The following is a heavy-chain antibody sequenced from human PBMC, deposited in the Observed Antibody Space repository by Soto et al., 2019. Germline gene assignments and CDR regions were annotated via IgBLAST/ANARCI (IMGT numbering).Heavy chain of an antibody. Sequence: QVQLRESGPGLVKPSETLSLTCTVSGASINSYYWSWMRRPPGKGLEWIGYVYYNGNTNYNPSLKSRVTISVDTSNNQFSLRLSSVTAADTAVYYCARDSGTRYWGQGTLVTVSS. J-gene: IGHJ4*02. V-gene: IGHV4-59*01. D-gene: IGHD1-26*01. CDR1: GASINSYY. CDR3: ARDSGTRY. CDR2: VYYNGNT.